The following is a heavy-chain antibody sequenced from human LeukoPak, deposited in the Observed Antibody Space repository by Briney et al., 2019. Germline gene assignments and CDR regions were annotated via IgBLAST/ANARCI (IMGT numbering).Heavy chain of an antibody. CDR2: IIPIFGTA. J-gene: IGHJ6*03. CDR3: ARGVSNPPLAAADPLYYYYYYMDV. Sequence: ASVKVSCKASGGTFSSYAISWVRQAPGQGLEWMGGIIPIFGTANYAQKFQGRVTITTDESTSTAYMELGSLRSEDTAVYYCARGVSNPPLAAADPLYYYYYYMDVWGKGTTVTVSS. CDR1: GGTFSSYA. D-gene: IGHD6-13*01. V-gene: IGHV1-69*05.